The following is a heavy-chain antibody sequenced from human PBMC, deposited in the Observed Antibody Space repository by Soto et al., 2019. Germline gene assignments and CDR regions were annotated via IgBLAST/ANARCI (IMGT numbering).Heavy chain of an antibody. V-gene: IGHV4-59*01. CDR3: ASSSHYDSSGYYSYFDY. J-gene: IGHJ4*02. CDR1: GGSISSYY. D-gene: IGHD3-22*01. Sequence: KPSETLSLTCTVSGGSISSYYWSWIRQPPGKGLEWIGYIYYSGSTNYNPSLKSRVTISVDTSKNQFSLKLSSVTAADTAVYYCASSSHYDSSGYYSYFDYWGQGTLVTVSS. CDR2: IYYSGST.